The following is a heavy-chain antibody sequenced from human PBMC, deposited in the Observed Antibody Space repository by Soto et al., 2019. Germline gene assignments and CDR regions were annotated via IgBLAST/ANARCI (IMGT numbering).Heavy chain of an antibody. Sequence: ASVKVSCKASGYTFSSFGISWVRQAPGQGLEWMGWISGYNGDTDIAQKVQGRITMTTDTSTSTAYMELRSLRSDDTAVYHCARDKMMYTFGSSTFDYRGQGTLVAVFS. CDR1: GYTFSSFG. V-gene: IGHV1-18*04. CDR3: ARDKMMYTFGSSTFDY. D-gene: IGHD2-8*01. CDR2: ISGYNGDT. J-gene: IGHJ4*02.